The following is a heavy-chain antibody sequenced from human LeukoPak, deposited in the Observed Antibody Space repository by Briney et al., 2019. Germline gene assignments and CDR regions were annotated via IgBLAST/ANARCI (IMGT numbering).Heavy chain of an antibody. V-gene: IGHV3-66*01. CDR2: IYSGGST. CDR3: ARDEVVATGTTVGYYYGMDV. CDR1: GLTVSSNY. Sequence: GGSLRLSCAASGLTVSSNYMSWVRQAPGKRLEWVSVIYSGGSTYYADSVKGRFTISRDNSKNTLYHQMNSLRAEDTAVYYCARDEVVATGTTVGYYYGMDVRGQGTTVTVSS. D-gene: IGHD1-1*01. J-gene: IGHJ6*02.